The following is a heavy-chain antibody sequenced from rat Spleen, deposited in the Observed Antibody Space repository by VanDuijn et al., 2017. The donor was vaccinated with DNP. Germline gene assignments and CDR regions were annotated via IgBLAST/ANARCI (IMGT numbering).Heavy chain of an antibody. Sequence: EVQLVESGGGLVQPGRSLKLSCAASGFTFNDYGMAWVRQAPTKGLEWVASIDTGGGITYYRDSVKGRFTISRDNAKSTLYLQMNSLRSEDMATYYCVRWNSGHFDYWGQGVMVTVSS. CDR1: GFTFNDYG. J-gene: IGHJ2*01. CDR2: IDTGGGIT. D-gene: IGHD4-3*01. V-gene: IGHV5S13*01. CDR3: VRWNSGHFDY.